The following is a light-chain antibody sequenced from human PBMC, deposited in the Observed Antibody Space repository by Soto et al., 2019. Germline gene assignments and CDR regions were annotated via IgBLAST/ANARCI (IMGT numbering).Light chain of an antibody. CDR1: QTISTW. CDR3: QQYTNTNNPWM. CDR2: DAS. J-gene: IGKJ1*01. V-gene: IGKV1-5*01. Sequence: DIQVTQSPPTLSASVGDRVTITCRAIQTISTWMAWYQQKPGKAPKLLVDDASTLQSGVASRFSGSGSGTEFTLIISGLQPDDSATYYCQQYTNTNNPWMFGQGTKVDI.